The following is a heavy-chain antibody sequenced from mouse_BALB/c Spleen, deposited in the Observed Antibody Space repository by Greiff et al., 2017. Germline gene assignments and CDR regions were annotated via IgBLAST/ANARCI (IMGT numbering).Heavy chain of an antibody. CDR2: INSNGGST. V-gene: IGHV5-6-3*01. D-gene: IGHD1-1*01. CDR3: AREELPYYAMDY. J-gene: IGHJ4*01. CDR1: GFTFSSYG. Sequence: EVKVVESGGGLVQPGGSLKLSCAASGFTFSSYGMSWVRQTPDKRLELVATINSNGGSTYYPDSVKGRFTISRDNAKNTLYLQMSSLKSEDTAMYYCAREELPYYAMDYWGQGTSVTVSS.